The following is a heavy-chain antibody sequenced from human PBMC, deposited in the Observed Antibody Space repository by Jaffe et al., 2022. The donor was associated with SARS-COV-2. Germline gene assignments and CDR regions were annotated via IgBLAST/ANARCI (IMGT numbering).Heavy chain of an antibody. CDR3: AKPPLMEYSSGWYAHNYFDY. D-gene: IGHD6-19*01. V-gene: IGHV3-23*01. Sequence: EVQLLESGGGLVQPGGSLRLSCAASGFTFSSYAMSWVRQAPGKGLEWVSAISGSGGSTYYADSVKGRFTISRDNSKNTLYLQMNSLRAEDTAVYYCAKPPLMEYSSGWYAHNYFDYWGQGTLVTVSS. CDR2: ISGSGGST. J-gene: IGHJ4*02. CDR1: GFTFSSYA.